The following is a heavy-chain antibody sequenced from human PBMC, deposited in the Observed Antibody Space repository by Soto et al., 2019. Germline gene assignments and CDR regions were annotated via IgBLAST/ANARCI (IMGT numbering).Heavy chain of an antibody. D-gene: IGHD6-19*01. V-gene: IGHV3-7*03. Sequence: PGGSLRLSCAASGFSFSSHWMSWVRQAPGKGLEWVANIKQDGNDKRYVDSVKGRFTISRDNAKSSLYLQMNSLRAEDTAVYYCARYSYSSGPQDSWGQGTLVTDSS. J-gene: IGHJ4*02. CDR3: ARYSYSSGPQDS. CDR1: GFSFSSHW. CDR2: IKQDGNDK.